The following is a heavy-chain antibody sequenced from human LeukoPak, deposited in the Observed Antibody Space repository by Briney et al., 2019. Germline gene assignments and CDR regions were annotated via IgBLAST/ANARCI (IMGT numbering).Heavy chain of an antibody. D-gene: IGHD3-22*01. CDR1: GFTFYMYA. J-gene: IGHJ5*01. CDR2: ICGTAGCT. V-gene: IGHV3-23*01. Sequence: GGSLRLSCQASGFTFYMYAMSWVRQAPGKGLEWVANICGTAGCTFYPYSVKGRFTITRDKSKNVLYLRMNSLTAEDTAIYYCAKDRSNFHGNSRHYYRRDGDSWGQGTLVTVSS. CDR3: AKDRSNFHGNSRHYYRRDGDS.